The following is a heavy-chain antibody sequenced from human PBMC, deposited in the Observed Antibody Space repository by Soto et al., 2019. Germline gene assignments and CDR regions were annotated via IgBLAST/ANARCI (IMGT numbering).Heavy chain of an antibody. J-gene: IGHJ4*02. V-gene: IGHV3-30*18. D-gene: IGHD1-26*01. CDR3: AKGSSVSYWDDYFDY. Sequence: QVQLVESGGGVVQPGRSLRLSCAASGFTFSSYGMHWVRQAPGKGLEWVAVISYDGSNKYYADSVKGRFTISRDNSKNTLYLQMNSLRAEDTAVYYCAKGSSVSYWDDYFDYWGQGTLVTVSS. CDR1: GFTFSSYG. CDR2: ISYDGSNK.